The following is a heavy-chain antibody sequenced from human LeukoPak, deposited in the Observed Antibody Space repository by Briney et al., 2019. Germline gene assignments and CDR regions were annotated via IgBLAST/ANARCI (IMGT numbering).Heavy chain of an antibody. CDR2: IKLDGSEK. V-gene: IGHV3-7*03. D-gene: IGHD3-3*01. CDR1: GFTFGKYW. CDR3: ARDQYDTWSRRGNFDS. J-gene: IGHJ4*02. Sequence: GGSLRFSCVASGFTFGKYWMSWVRQAPGKGLEWVANIKLDGSEKNYVDSVKGRFTISRDNTKNSLCLQMNSLRAEDTAVFYCARDQYDTWSRRGNFDSWGQGTLVIVSS.